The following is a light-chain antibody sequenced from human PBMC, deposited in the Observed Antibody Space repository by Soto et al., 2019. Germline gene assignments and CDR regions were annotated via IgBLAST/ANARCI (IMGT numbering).Light chain of an antibody. Sequence: EIVMTQSPATLSVSPGERATLSCRASQSVGSDLAWYQQKPGQAPRLLIYGASARATGIPGRFSGSGSGTECRLTISSRQSEDSAVYYCQQYNKWPPITFGQGTRLEIK. CDR2: GAS. J-gene: IGKJ5*01. CDR3: QQYNKWPPIT. V-gene: IGKV3-15*01. CDR1: QSVGSD.